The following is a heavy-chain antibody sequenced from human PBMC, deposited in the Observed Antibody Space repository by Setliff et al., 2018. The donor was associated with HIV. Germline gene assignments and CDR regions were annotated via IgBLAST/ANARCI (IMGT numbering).Heavy chain of an antibody. Sequence: SETLSLTCAVYGGSFSDYYWTWIRQPPGKGLEWIGEVNHSGTTYYNPSLKSRVTMSLDTSKNKFSLKVTSVTAADTAVYYCARYSGEYNLWFDPWGQGTLVTVSS. CDR1: GGSFSDYY. CDR3: ARYSGEYNLWFDP. CDR2: VNHSGTT. J-gene: IGHJ5*02. D-gene: IGHD1-1*01. V-gene: IGHV4-34*10.